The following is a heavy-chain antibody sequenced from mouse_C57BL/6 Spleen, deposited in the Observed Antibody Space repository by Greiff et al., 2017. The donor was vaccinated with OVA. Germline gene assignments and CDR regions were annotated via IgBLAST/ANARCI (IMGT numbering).Heavy chain of an antibody. Sequence: QVQLKQSGPELVKPGASVKISCKASGYAFSSSWMNWVKQRPGKGLEWIGRIYPGDGDTNYNGKFKGKATLTADKSSSTAYMQLSSLTSEDSAVYFCAREGAAGYCDVWGTGTTVTVSS. CDR3: AREGAAGYCDV. V-gene: IGHV1-82*01. CDR1: GYAFSSSW. J-gene: IGHJ1*03. CDR2: IYPGDGDT.